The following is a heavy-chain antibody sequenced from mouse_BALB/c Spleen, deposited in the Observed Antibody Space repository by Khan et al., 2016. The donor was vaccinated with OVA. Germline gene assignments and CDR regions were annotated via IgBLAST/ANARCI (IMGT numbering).Heavy chain of an antibody. CDR3: ARTARIKY. J-gene: IGHJ2*01. CDR1: GYSINSGYG. V-gene: IGHV3-2*02. D-gene: IGHD1-2*01. Sequence: VQLQQSGPGLVKPSQSLSLTCTVTGYSINSGYGWNWIRQFPGNKLEWMDYISYSGSTNYNPSLKSRISITRDTSKNQFFLQLNSVTTEDTATYYCARTARIKYWGQGTTLTVSS. CDR2: ISYSGST.